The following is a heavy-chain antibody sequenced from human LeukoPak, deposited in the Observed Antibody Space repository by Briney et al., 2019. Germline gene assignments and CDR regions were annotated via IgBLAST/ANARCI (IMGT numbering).Heavy chain of an antibody. D-gene: IGHD5-12*01. CDR3: AKDSSKIRTFIVATKGYFDY. V-gene: IGHV3-30*02. J-gene: IGHJ4*02. Sequence: GGSLRLSCAASDFNFITYAMSWVRQAPGKGLEWVAFIRYDGNNKKYVDSLKGRFTISRDNSKNTLYLQMNSLRAEDTAVYYCAKDSSKIRTFIVATKGYFDYWGQGILVTVSS. CDR1: DFNFITYA. CDR2: IRYDGNNK.